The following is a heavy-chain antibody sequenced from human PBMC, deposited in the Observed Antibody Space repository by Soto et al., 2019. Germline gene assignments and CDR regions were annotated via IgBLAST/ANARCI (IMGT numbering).Heavy chain of an antibody. CDR1: GFTFSSYA. CDR3: ARPPYGSSSYYYYGMDV. Sequence: VQLLESGGGLVQPGGSLRLSCAASGFTFSSYAMTWVRQAPGKGLEWVSAISGSGGTTYHADSVKGRFTISRDNSKNTLYLQMNSLRAEDAAVYYCARPPYGSSSYYYYGMDVWGQGTTVTVSS. CDR2: ISGSGGTT. V-gene: IGHV3-23*01. D-gene: IGHD6-6*01. J-gene: IGHJ6*02.